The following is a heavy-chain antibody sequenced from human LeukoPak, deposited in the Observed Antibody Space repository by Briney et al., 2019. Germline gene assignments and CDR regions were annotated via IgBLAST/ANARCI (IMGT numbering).Heavy chain of an antibody. CDR1: GFTFSGSA. Sequence: PGGSLRLSCAAPGFTFSGSAMHWVRQASGKGLEWVGRIRSKANSYATAYAASVKGRFTISRDESKNTAYLQMNSLKTEDTAFYYCARDPLSNSLGARWFDPWGQGTLVTVSS. CDR2: IRSKANSYAT. J-gene: IGHJ5*02. V-gene: IGHV3-73*01. D-gene: IGHD3-16*01. CDR3: ARDPLSNSLGARWFDP.